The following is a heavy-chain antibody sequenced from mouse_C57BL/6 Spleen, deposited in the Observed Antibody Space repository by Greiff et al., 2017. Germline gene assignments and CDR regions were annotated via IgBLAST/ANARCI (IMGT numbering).Heavy chain of an antibody. CDR1: GYTFTSYW. V-gene: IGHV1-74*01. D-gene: IGHD1-1*01. Sequence: QVQLKEPGAELVKPGASVKVSCKASGYTFTSYWMHWVKQRPGQGLEWIGRIHPSDSDTNYNQKFKGKATLTVDKSSSTAYMQLSSLTSEDSAVYYCAITPITTVWYFDVWGTGTTVTVSS. CDR2: IHPSDSDT. J-gene: IGHJ1*03. CDR3: AITPITTVWYFDV.